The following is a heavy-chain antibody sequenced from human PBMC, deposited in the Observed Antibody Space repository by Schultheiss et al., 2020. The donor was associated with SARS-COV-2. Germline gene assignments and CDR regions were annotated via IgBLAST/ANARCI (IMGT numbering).Heavy chain of an antibody. V-gene: IGHV3-21*01. Sequence: GESLKISCVASEFTFSIYWMTWVRQAPGKGLEWVSFISSSSKYIYYADSVKGRFTVSRDNAKSSLHLQMDSLRVEDTAVYYCARDDYLAVAATHSFHYWGQGTLVTVSS. D-gene: IGHD6-19*01. J-gene: IGHJ4*02. CDR3: ARDDYLAVAATHSFHY. CDR2: ISSSSKYI. CDR1: EFTFSIYW.